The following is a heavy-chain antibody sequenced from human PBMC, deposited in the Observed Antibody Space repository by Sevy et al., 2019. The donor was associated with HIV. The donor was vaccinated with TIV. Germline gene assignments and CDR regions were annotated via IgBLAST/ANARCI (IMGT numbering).Heavy chain of an antibody. CDR1: RFTFSIYG. Sequence: GGSLRLSCAASRFTFSIYGMHWVRQAPGKGLEWVALISKDGSNKYYADSVKGRFTVSRDNSNNTLYLQLDSLGPEDTAMYYCANSMDTVTALDYWGPGTLVTVSS. J-gene: IGHJ4*02. CDR3: ANSMDTVTALDY. V-gene: IGHV3-30*18. CDR2: ISKDGSNK. D-gene: IGHD4-17*01.